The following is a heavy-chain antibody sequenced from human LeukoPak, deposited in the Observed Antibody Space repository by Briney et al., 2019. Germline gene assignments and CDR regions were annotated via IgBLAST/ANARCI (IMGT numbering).Heavy chain of an antibody. D-gene: IGHD1-26*01. J-gene: IGHJ3*02. CDR2: IIPIFGTA. V-gene: IGHV1-69*05. CDR3: ARDTVGAILTDAFDI. Sequence: GASVKVSCKASGGTISSYAISWVRQAPGQGLEWMGRIIPIFGTANYAQKFQGRVTITTDESTSTAYMELSSLRSEDTAVYYCARDTVGAILTDAFDIWGQGTMVTVSS. CDR1: GGTISSYA.